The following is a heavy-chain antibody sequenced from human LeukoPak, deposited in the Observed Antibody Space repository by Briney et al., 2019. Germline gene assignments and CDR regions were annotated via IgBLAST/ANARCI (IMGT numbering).Heavy chain of an antibody. V-gene: IGHV3-30*18. CDR2: ISYDGSNK. CDR1: GFTFSSYG. D-gene: IGHD6-13*01. Sequence: GGSLRLSCAASGFTFSSYGMHWVRQAPGKGLEWVAVISYDGSNKYYADSVKGRFTISRDNSKNTLYLQMNSLRAEDTAVYYCAKAPIVPAAKRGDSSSWYRARFDYWGQGTLVTVSS. CDR3: AKAPIVPAAKRGDSSSWYRARFDY. J-gene: IGHJ4*02.